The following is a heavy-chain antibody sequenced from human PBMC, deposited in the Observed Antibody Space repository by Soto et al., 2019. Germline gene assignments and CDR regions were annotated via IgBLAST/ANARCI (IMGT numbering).Heavy chain of an antibody. Sequence: QVPLVQSGAEVKKPGASVKGSCKASGYTFTSYDINWVRQATGQGLEWMGWMNPNSGTTGYAQKFQGRVTRTRNTSLSTAYMELSSLRSEDTAVYYCARVGIAVAGTDYWGQGTLVTVSS. J-gene: IGHJ4*02. CDR3: ARVGIAVAGTDY. V-gene: IGHV1-8*01. D-gene: IGHD6-19*01. CDR1: GYTFTSYD. CDR2: MNPNSGTT.